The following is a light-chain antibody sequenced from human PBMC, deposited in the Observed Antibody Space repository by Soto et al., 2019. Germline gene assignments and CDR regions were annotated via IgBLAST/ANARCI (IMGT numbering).Light chain of an antibody. V-gene: IGKV1-16*02. Sequence: DIQMTQSPSSLSASVGDRVTITCRGSQGIRNNLAWFQQKPGKAPKSLIYAASNLQSGVPSNFSCSGYGTDFTLTISSLQPEDFATYYCQQYDTYPLTFGGGTKVEIK. CDR2: AAS. J-gene: IGKJ4*01. CDR3: QQYDTYPLT. CDR1: QGIRNN.